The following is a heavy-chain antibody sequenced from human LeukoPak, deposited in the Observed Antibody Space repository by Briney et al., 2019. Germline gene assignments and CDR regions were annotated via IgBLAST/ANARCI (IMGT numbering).Heavy chain of an antibody. Sequence: PGGSLRLSCAASGLTVRNNFMSWVRQAPGKGLEWVSVIYSDGSTYYEDSVKGRFTISRDTSKNTVSLQMYSLRAEDTAVYYCAKSGYNRFDYWGQGTLVTVSS. J-gene: IGHJ4*02. CDR3: AKSGYNRFDY. V-gene: IGHV3-53*01. CDR2: IYSDGST. CDR1: GLTVRNNF. D-gene: IGHD5-24*01.